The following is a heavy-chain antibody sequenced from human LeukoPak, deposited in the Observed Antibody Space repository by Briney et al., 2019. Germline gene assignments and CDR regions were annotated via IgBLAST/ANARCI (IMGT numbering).Heavy chain of an antibody. CDR1: GFTFDDYG. V-gene: IGHV3-20*04. D-gene: IGHD1-7*01. CDR3: ARAVGGYNWNYPDY. Sequence: GGSLRLSCAASGFTFDDYGMSWVRQAPGKGLEWVSGINWNGGSTGYADSVKGRFTISRDNAKNSLYLQMNSLRAEDTALYYCARAVGGYNWNYPDYWGQGTLVTVSS. CDR2: INWNGGST. J-gene: IGHJ4*02.